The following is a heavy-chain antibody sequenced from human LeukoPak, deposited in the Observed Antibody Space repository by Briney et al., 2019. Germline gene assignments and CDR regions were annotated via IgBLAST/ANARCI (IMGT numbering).Heavy chain of an antibody. CDR1: GGSFSGYY. CDR3: ARVGAARAVAGTWSLDY. CDR2: INHSGST. Sequence: SETLSLTCAVYGGSFSGYYWSWIRQPPGKGLEWIGEINHSGSTNCNPSLKSRVTISVDTSKNQFSLKLSSVTAADTAVYYCARVGAARAVAGTWSLDYWGQGTLVTVSS. V-gene: IGHV4-34*01. J-gene: IGHJ4*02. D-gene: IGHD6-19*01.